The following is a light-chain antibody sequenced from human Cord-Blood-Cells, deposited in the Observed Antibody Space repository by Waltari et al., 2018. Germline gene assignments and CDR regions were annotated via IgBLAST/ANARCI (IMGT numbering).Light chain of an antibody. CDR3: SSYTSSSTWV. J-gene: IGLJ3*02. CDR1: SSDVGGYNY. CDR2: DVS. Sequence: QSALTQPASVSGSPGQSITISCTGTSSDVGGYNYVSWYQQHPGKAPKLMIYDVSKRPSGGSNRFSGSKSGNTASLTISGLQAEDEADYSCSSYTSSSTWVFGGGTKLTVL. V-gene: IGLV2-14*01.